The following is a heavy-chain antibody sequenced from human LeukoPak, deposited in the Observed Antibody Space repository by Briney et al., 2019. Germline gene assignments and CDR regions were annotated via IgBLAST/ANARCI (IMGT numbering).Heavy chain of an antibody. D-gene: IGHD3-16*01. CDR1: GFTVSSNY. V-gene: IGHV3-66*02. CDR2: IYSGGTT. Sequence: GGSLRLSCAASGFTVSSNYMSWVRQAPGKGLEWVSLIYSGGTTYYADSVKGRFTISRDNSKNTLYLQMSSLRPEDTAVYYCAREYYNWISIRNWGQGTLVTVSS. J-gene: IGHJ4*02. CDR3: AREYYNWISIRN.